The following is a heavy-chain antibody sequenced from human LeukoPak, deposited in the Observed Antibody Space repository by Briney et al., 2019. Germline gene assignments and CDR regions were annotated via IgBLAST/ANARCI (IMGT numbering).Heavy chain of an antibody. CDR1: GFTFTDYF. J-gene: IGHJ4*02. CDR2: INFNSGGT. D-gene: IGHD3-16*01. CDR3: AREGGRAVYYFDY. V-gene: IGHV1-2*02. Sequence: ASVKVSCKTSGFTFTDYFMHWVRQAPGQGLEWMGWINFNSGGTNYAQNFQGRVTMTRDTSISTAYMELSSLRSDDTAVYYCAREGGRAVYYFDYWGQGTLVTVSS.